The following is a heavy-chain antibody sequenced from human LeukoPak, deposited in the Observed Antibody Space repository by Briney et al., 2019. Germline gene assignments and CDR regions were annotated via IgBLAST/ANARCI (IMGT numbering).Heavy chain of an antibody. CDR2: ISSSASTL. Sequence: GGSLRLSCAASGFTFSTYEMNCVRQAPGKGLEWVSYISSSASTLYYADSVKGRFTISRDNARNSLYLQMNSLRAEDTAVYYCARDHIGGGTYSDYWGQGTLVTVSS. D-gene: IGHD1-26*01. CDR1: GFTFSTYE. J-gene: IGHJ4*02. CDR3: ARDHIGGGTYSDY. V-gene: IGHV3-48*03.